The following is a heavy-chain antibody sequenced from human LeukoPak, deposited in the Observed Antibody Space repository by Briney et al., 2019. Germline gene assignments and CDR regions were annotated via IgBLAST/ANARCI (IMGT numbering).Heavy chain of an antibody. CDR3: AKDNSGYSSSWSRKRNWFDP. D-gene: IGHD6-13*01. V-gene: IGHV3-9*01. Sequence: GRSLRLSCAASGFTFDDYAMHWVRQAPGKGLEWVSGISWNSGSIGYADSVKGRFTISRDNAKNSLYLQMNSLRAEDTALYYCAKDNSGYSSSWSRKRNWFDPWGQGTLVTVSS. CDR2: ISWNSGSI. J-gene: IGHJ5*02. CDR1: GFTFDDYA.